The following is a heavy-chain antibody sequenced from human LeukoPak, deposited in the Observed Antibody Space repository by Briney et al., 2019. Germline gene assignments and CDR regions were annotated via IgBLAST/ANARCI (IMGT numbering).Heavy chain of an antibody. CDR2: IISFSGAI. CDR1: GITFSIYS. J-gene: IGHJ4*02. Sequence: GGSLRLSCVASGITFSIYSMNCVPHAPGEGVEWVSYIISFSGAINYADSGKGRFTISRDNAKNSMSLQMNSMRAEDTAVYYCARDQGGVGYWGQGTLVTVSS. D-gene: IGHD3-16*01. V-gene: IGHV3-48*01. CDR3: ARDQGGVGY.